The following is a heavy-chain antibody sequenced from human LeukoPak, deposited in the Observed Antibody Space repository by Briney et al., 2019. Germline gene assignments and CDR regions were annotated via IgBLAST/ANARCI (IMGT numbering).Heavy chain of an antibody. D-gene: IGHD6-19*01. Sequence: PSETLSLTCTVSGGSISSYYWSWIRQPPGKGLEWIGYIYYSGSTNYNPSLKSRVTISVDTSRNQFSLKLSSVTAADTAVYYCARDLGSGWRENYYGMDVWGQGTTVTVSS. CDR1: GGSISSYY. CDR3: ARDLGSGWRENYYGMDV. J-gene: IGHJ6*02. CDR2: IYYSGST. V-gene: IGHV4-59*01.